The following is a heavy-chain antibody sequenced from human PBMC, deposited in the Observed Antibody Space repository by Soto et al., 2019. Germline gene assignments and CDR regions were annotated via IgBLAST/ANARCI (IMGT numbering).Heavy chain of an antibody. CDR3: ATFMTATGPGWGGAYEY. CDR1: GFNFNNYA. Sequence: VHLLESGGGLVQPGGSLRLSCATSGFNFNNYAMSWVRQAPGERLEWVSFISSSGGTTYYADSVKGRFTISRDNSRNSVFLQMNTLGAEDTAIYYCATFMTATGPGWGGAYEYWGQGTRVTVS. J-gene: IGHJ4*02. V-gene: IGHV3-23*01. D-gene: IGHD3-10*01. CDR2: ISSSGGTT.